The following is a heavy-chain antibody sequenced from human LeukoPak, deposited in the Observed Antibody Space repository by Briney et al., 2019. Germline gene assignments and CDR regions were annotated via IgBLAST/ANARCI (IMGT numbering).Heavy chain of an antibody. Sequence: ASVRVSCKASGYPFTDYYMHWIRQARGQGLESMGWTNPSTGDTNYPQKFQGRVTMTTDTSISTAYMDLSRLSSDDTAVYYCATLVRGSNSYYPYWGQGTLVTVSS. CDR2: TNPSTGDT. V-gene: IGHV1-2*02. J-gene: IGHJ4*02. CDR1: GYPFTDYY. CDR3: ATLVRGSNSYYPY. D-gene: IGHD3-10*01.